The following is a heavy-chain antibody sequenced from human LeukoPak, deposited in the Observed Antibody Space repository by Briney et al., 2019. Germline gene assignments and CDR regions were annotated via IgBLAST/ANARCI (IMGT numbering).Heavy chain of an antibody. V-gene: IGHV4-61*02. Sequence: SETLSLTCTVSGGSISSGSYYWSWIRQPAGKGLEWIGRIYTSGSTNYNPSLKSRVTISVDTSKNQFSLKLSSVTAADTAVYYCARRAYSRGPFDYWGQGTLVTVSS. D-gene: IGHD6-13*01. CDR1: GGSISSGSYY. CDR3: ARRAYSRGPFDY. CDR2: IYTSGST. J-gene: IGHJ4*02.